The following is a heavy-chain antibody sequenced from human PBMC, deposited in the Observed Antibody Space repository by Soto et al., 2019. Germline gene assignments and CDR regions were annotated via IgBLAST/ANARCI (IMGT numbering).Heavy chain of an antibody. CDR1: GFTFTNYG. Sequence: ASVKVSCKASGFTFTNYGFSWVRQAPGQGLEWLGYVSANNVYTNYSQKLQGRVTMTTDTSTNTAYLDLRSLRSDDTAVYYCARDYYDSSGEFLDYWGQGTLVTSPQ. J-gene: IGHJ4*02. CDR3: ARDYYDSSGEFLDY. V-gene: IGHV1-18*01. D-gene: IGHD3-22*01. CDR2: VSANNVYT.